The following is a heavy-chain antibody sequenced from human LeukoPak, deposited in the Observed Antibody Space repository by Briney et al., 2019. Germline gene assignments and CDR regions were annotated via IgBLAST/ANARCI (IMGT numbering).Heavy chain of an antibody. CDR3: LIVLVPAAMGY. V-gene: IGHV1-69*13. J-gene: IGHJ4*02. CDR1: GGTFSSYA. D-gene: IGHD2-2*01. CDR2: IIPIFGTA. Sequence: APVKVSCKASGGTFSSYAVSWVRQAPGQGLEWMGGIIPIFGTANYAQKFQGRVTITADESTTTAYMELSSLISEDTAVYYCLIVLVPAAMGYWGQGTLVTVSS.